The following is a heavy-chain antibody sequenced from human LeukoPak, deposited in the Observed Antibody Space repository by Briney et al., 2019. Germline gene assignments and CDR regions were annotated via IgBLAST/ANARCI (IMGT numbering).Heavy chain of an antibody. Sequence: PGGSLRLSCAPSGFTFSSYWMSWGPHAPGKGLEWVVNIKQDGSEKYYVDSVKGRFTISRDNAKNSLYLQMNSLRAEDTAVYYCARDHGGVFWFDPWGQGTLVTVSS. D-gene: IGHD4-23*01. V-gene: IGHV3-7*01. CDR2: IKQDGSEK. CDR1: GFTFSSYW. CDR3: ARDHGGVFWFDP. J-gene: IGHJ5*02.